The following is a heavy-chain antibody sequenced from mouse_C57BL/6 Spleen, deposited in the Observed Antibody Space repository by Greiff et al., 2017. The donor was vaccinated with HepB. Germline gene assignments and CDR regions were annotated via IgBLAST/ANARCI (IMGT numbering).Heavy chain of an antibody. J-gene: IGHJ3*01. CDR1: GYTFTSYW. CDR3: ARSLYYGSSSLAY. Sequence: VQLQQPGAELVKPGASVKLSCKASGYTFTSYWMHWVKQRPGRGLEWIGRIDPNSGGTKYNEKFKSKATLTVDKPSSTAYMQLSSLTSEDSAVYYCARSLYYGSSSLAYWGQGTLVTVSA. CDR2: IDPNSGGT. V-gene: IGHV1-72*01. D-gene: IGHD1-1*01.